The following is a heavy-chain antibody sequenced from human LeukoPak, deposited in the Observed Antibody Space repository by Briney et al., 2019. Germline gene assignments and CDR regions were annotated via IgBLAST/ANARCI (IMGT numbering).Heavy chain of an antibody. CDR1: GGSVSSGSYY. CDR2: IYYSGST. Sequence: SETLSLTCTVSGGSVSSGSYYWSWLRQPPGKGLEWIGYIYYSGSTNYNPSLKSRVTISVETSKNQFSLKLSSVTAADTAVYYCARHEAVALYYFDYWGQGTLVTVSS. CDR3: ARHEAVALYYFDY. V-gene: IGHV4-61*01. J-gene: IGHJ4*02. D-gene: IGHD6-19*01.